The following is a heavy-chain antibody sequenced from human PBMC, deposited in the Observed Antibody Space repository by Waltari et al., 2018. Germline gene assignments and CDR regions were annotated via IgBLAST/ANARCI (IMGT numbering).Heavy chain of an antibody. Sequence: QVQLVQSGAEVKKPGASVKISCKTSEYTFTSSSIHWVRQAPGQGPEWMGIINPRGGSTIYAQKFQGRVTMTRDTSTSTVYMELSSLRSEDTAVYYCALDTGALWMDVWGQGTTVTVSS. CDR1: EYTFTSSS. CDR3: ALDTGALWMDV. V-gene: IGHV1-46*01. J-gene: IGHJ6*02. CDR2: INPRGGST. D-gene: IGHD2-21*01.